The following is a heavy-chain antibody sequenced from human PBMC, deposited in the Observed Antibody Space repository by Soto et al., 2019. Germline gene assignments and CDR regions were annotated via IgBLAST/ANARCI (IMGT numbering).Heavy chain of an antibody. CDR1: GFSFSTYA. D-gene: IGHD3-16*01. CDR3: AKDLDDYVWGGLPSGDY. V-gene: IGHV3-23*01. CDR2: ISNSGGST. J-gene: IGHJ4*02. Sequence: EVQLLESGGGLVQPGGSLRLSCAASGFSFSTYAMSWVRQAPGKGLEWVSGISNSGGSTYYADSVKGRFTISRENSKNTVFLQMNSLRAEDTAVYYCAKDLDDYVWGGLPSGDYWGQGTLVTVSS.